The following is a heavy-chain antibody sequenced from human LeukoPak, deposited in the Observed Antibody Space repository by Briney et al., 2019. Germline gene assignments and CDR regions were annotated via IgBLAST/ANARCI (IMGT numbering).Heavy chain of an antibody. V-gene: IGHV4-34*01. Sequence: GSLRLSCAASGFTFSNYYMSWIRQPPGKGLEWIGEINHSGSTNYNPSLKSRVTISVNTSKNQFSLKLSSVTAADTAVYYCARGVLDSDDTAMVFHLFDYWGQGTLVTVSS. CDR1: GFTFSNYY. D-gene: IGHD5-18*01. J-gene: IGHJ4*02. CDR3: ARGVLDSDDTAMVFHLFDY. CDR2: INHSGST.